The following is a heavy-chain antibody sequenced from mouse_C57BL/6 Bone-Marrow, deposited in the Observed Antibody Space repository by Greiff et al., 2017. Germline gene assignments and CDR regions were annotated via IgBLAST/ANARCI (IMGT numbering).Heavy chain of an antibody. V-gene: IGHV1-69*01. CDR2: IDPSDSYT. Sequence: VQLQQPGAELVMPGASVKLSCKASGYTFTSYWMHWVKQRPGQGLEWIGEIDPSDSYTNSNQKFKGKYTLTVDKSSSTAYMQLSSLTSEDSAVYYCARSSDGYYRYWGQGTTLTVSS. J-gene: IGHJ2*01. CDR3: ARSSDGYYRY. CDR1: GYTFTSYW. D-gene: IGHD2-3*01.